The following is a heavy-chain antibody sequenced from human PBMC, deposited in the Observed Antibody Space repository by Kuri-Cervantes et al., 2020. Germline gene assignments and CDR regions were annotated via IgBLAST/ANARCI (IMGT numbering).Heavy chain of an antibody. D-gene: IGHD5-12*01. J-gene: IGHJ4*02. CDR3: ARETYSGYDRGFDY. Sequence: SETLSLTCTVSGGSVSSGSYYWSWIRQPPGKGLEWIGYIYYSGSTNYNPSLKSRVTISVDTSKNQFSLKLNSVTAADTAVYYCARETYSGYDRGFDYWGQGTLVTCYS. CDR2: IYYSGST. V-gene: IGHV4-61*01. CDR1: GGSVSSGSYY.